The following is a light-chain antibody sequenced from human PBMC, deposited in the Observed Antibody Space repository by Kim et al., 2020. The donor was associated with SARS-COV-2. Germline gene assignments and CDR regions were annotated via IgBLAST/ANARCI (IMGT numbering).Light chain of an antibody. CDR1: SNNVGNQG. CDR3: SAWNSSLSNWV. CDR2: SNN. Sequence: QTATLTCTGNSNNVGNQGAAWLQKHQGHPPKLLSYSNNNRPSGIAERLSASRAGNTATLTITGLQPEEEADYYCSAWNSSLSNWVFGGGTQLTVL. J-gene: IGLJ3*02. V-gene: IGLV10-54*01.